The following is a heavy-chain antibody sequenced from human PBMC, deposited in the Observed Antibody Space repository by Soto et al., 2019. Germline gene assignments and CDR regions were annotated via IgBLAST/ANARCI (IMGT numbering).Heavy chain of an antibody. CDR1: GGSISSSSCY. CDR3: ARHGGAVTTMDSGWFDP. J-gene: IGHJ5*02. CDR2: IYYSGST. V-gene: IGHV4-39*01. D-gene: IGHD4-17*01. Sequence: SETLSLTCTVSGGSISSSSCYWGWIRQPPGKGLEWIGSIYYSGSTYYNPSLKSRVTISVDTSKNQFSLKLSSVTAADTAVYYCARHGGAVTTMDSGWFDPWGQGTLVTVSS.